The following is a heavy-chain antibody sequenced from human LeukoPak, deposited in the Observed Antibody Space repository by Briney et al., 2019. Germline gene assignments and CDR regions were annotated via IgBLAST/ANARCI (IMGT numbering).Heavy chain of an antibody. J-gene: IGHJ3*02. CDR1: GYTFTGYY. CDR3: ARATRIAAATHAFDI. V-gene: IGHV1-46*01. D-gene: IGHD6-13*01. Sequence: ASVKVSCKASGYTFTGYYMHWVRQAPGQGLEWMGIINPSGGSTSYAQKFQGRVTMTRDMSTSTVYMELSSLRSEDTAVYYCARATRIAAATHAFDIWGQGTMVTVSS. CDR2: INPSGGST.